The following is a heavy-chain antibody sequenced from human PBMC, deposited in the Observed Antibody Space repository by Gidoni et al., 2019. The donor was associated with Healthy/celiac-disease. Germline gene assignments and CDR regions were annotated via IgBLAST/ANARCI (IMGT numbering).Heavy chain of an antibody. Sequence: QVQLVESGGGVVQPGRSLRLSCAASGFPFSSYGMHWVRQAPGKGLEWVAVISYDGSNKYYADSVKGRFTISRDNSKNTLYLQMNSLRAEDTAVYYCAKDWRVDTAMVSDYWGQGTLVTVSS. D-gene: IGHD5-18*01. J-gene: IGHJ4*02. CDR2: ISYDGSNK. CDR1: GFPFSSYG. CDR3: AKDWRVDTAMVSDY. V-gene: IGHV3-30*18.